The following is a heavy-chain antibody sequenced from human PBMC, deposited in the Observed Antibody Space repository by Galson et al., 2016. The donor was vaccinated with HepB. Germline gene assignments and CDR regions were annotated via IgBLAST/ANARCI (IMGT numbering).Heavy chain of an antibody. CDR1: GFTFSRYG. D-gene: IGHD2-2*01. CDR3: ARDNSHCGRTSCIPTYRYFDL. Sequence: SLRLSCAASGFTFSRYGMHWVRQAPGKGLEWLAGIWDDGSHKSYVDSVKGRFTISRDNSKNTLYLHMSSLRAEDTAIYYCARDNSHCGRTSCIPTYRYFDLWGRGTLVTVSS. CDR2: IWDDGSHK. V-gene: IGHV3-33*01. J-gene: IGHJ2*01.